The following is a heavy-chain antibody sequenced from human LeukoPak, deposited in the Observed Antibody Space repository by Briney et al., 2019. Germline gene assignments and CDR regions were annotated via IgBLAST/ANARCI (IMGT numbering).Heavy chain of an antibody. D-gene: IGHD1-1*01. CDR1: GYTLTGYY. CDR2: MNPNTGAT. V-gene: IGHV1-2*02. CDR3: ASDRVGTRWRRPFYFEF. Sequence: GASVTVSCQPCGYTLTGYYLHWVLQAPGQGLEWMGWMNPNTGATIYAQKFQGRVTLTRDTSISTAYMELTSLRSDDTAIYYCASDRVGTRWRRPFYFEFWGQGTLVSVSS. J-gene: IGHJ4*02.